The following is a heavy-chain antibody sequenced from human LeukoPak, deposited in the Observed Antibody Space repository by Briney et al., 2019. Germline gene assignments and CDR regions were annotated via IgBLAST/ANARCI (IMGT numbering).Heavy chain of an antibody. J-gene: IGHJ4*02. CDR3: ARYSSGRPSFDY. CDR2: IYYSGST. V-gene: IGHV4-39*07. Sequence: SETLSLTCTVSGGSISSSSYYWGWIRQPPGKGLEWIGSIYYSGSTYYNPSLKSRVTISVDTSKNQFSLKLSSVTAADTAVCYCARYSSGRPSFDYWGQGTLVTVSS. D-gene: IGHD6-19*01. CDR1: GGSISSSSYY.